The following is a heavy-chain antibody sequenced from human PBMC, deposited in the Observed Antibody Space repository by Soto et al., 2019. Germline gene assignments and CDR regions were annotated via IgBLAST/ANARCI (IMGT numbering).Heavy chain of an antibody. CDR2: IIPIFGTA. D-gene: IGHD3-9*01. CDR3: ARDRNTILMDQDYYGMDV. CDR1: GGTFSIYA. J-gene: IGHJ6*02. Sequence: SVKVSCKASGGTFSIYAISCVLRSPGQWLDWMGGIIPIFGTANYAQKFQGRVTITADESTSTAYMELSSLRSEDTAVYYCARDRNTILMDQDYYGMDVWGQGTTVTVSS. V-gene: IGHV1-69*13.